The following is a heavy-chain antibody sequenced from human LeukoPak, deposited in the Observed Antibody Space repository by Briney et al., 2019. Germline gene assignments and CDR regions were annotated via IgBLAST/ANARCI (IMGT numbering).Heavy chain of an antibody. CDR1: GGSISSSSYY. J-gene: IGHJ5*02. D-gene: IGHD3-10*01. Sequence: SETLSLTCTVSGGSISSSSYYWGWIRQPPGKGLEWIGSIYYSGSTYYNPSLKSRVTISVDTSKNQFSLKLSSVTAADTAVYYCARPRYGSGSPSWFDPWGQGTLVTVSS. V-gene: IGHV4-39*07. CDR2: IYYSGST. CDR3: ARPRYGSGSPSWFDP.